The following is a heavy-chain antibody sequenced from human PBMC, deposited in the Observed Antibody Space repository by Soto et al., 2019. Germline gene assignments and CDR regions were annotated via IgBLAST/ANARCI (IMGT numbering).Heavy chain of an antibody. J-gene: IGHJ4*02. D-gene: IGHD6-19*01. V-gene: IGHV4-39*01. Sequence: SETLSLTCTVSGGSISSSSYYWGWIRQPPGKGLEWIGSIYYSGSTYYNPSLKSRVTISVDTSKNQFSLKLSSVTAADTAVYYCARQGKAVAGHLIPFDYWGQGTLVTVSS. CDR1: GGSISSSSYY. CDR3: ARQGKAVAGHLIPFDY. CDR2: IYYSGST.